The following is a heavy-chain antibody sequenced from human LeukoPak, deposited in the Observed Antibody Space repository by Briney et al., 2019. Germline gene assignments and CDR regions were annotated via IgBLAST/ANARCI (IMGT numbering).Heavy chain of an antibody. V-gene: IGHV3-73*01. CDR3: TNLFSGDY. CDR1: GFTFSGSA. CDR2: IRSKANSYAT. J-gene: IGHJ4*02. D-gene: IGHD2-21*01. Sequence: PGGSLRLSCAASGFTFSGSAMHWVRQASGKGLEWVGRIRSKANSYATAYAASVKGRFTISRDDSKNTAYLQMNSLKTGDTAVYYCTNLFSGDYWGQGTLVTVSS.